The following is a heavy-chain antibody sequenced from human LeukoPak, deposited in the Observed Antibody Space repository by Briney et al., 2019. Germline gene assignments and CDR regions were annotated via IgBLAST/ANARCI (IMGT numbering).Heavy chain of an antibody. D-gene: IGHD2-15*01. Sequence: GASVKVSCKAFGYTFTSNTMHWVRQAPGQRLEWMGWINAGNGDTKCPQKFQDRVTITGDTSASTAYMELSSLRSEDTAVYYCARTGCSGGSCYDYWGQGTLVTVSS. V-gene: IGHV1-3*01. CDR3: ARTGCSGGSCYDY. CDR1: GYTFTSNT. CDR2: INAGNGDT. J-gene: IGHJ4*02.